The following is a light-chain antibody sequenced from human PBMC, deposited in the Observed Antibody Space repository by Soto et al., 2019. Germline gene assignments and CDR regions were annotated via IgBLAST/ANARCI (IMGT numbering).Light chain of an antibody. Sequence: QSALTQPRSVSGSPGQSVTISCTGTSSDVGGYNYVSWYQQHPGKAPKLMIFDVSKRPSGVPDRFSGSKSGNTASLTISGRQAEGEADYYCCSYAGSYVVFGGGTKLTVL. CDR1: SSDVGGYNY. CDR3: CSYAGSYVV. V-gene: IGLV2-11*01. J-gene: IGLJ2*01. CDR2: DVS.